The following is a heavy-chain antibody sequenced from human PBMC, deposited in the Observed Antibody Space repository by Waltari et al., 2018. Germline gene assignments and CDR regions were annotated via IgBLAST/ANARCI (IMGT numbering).Heavy chain of an antibody. J-gene: IGHJ6*02. Sequence: QVQLQESGPGLVKPSEPLSLTCTVPGCSIRSYYWSCIRQPPGKGLEWIGYIYYSGSTNYNPSLKSRVTISVDTSKNQFSLKLSSVTAADTAVYYCARDVYRGGYDFYYYYYGMDVWGQGTTVTVSS. CDR1: GCSIRSYY. CDR3: ARDVYRGGYDFYYYYYGMDV. V-gene: IGHV4-59*01. D-gene: IGHD5-12*01. CDR2: IYYSGST.